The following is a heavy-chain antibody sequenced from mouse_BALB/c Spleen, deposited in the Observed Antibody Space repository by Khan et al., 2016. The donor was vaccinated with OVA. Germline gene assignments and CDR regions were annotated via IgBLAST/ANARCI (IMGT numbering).Heavy chain of an antibody. J-gene: IGHJ3*01. CDR2: IDPENGDP. V-gene: IGHV14-1*02. CDR1: GFNIKDYY. CDR3: ARSGYFAWFTY. D-gene: IGHD1-1*01. Sequence: EVKLQQSGAELVRPGALVKLSCKPSGFNIKDYYIHWVKQRPEQGLEWIGWIDPENGDPIYDPRFQGKAIITADTSSNTAYLQLSSLASEDTAVYYCARSGYFAWFTYWGQGTLVTVSA.